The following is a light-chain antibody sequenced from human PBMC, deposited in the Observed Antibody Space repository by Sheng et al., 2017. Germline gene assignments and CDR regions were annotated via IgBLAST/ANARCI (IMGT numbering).Light chain of an antibody. J-gene: IGKJ4*01. V-gene: IGKV3D-20*02. CDR1: QSVSSSY. CDR2: GAS. CDR3: QQRSNWPPIT. Sequence: EIVLTQSPGTLSLSPGERATLSCRASQSVSSSYLAWYQLKPGQAPRLLIYGASSRATGIPDRFSGSGSGTDFTLTISRLEPEDFAVYYCQQRSNWPPITFGGGTKVEIK.